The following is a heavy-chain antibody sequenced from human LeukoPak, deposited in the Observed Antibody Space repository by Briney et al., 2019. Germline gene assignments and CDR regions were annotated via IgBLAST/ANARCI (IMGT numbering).Heavy chain of an antibody. J-gene: IGHJ4*02. CDR2: IYYSVST. CDR3: ARGLHAVDY. CDR1: GGSISSYY. Sequence: SETLSLTRTVSGGSISSYYWSWIRQPPGKGLEWIGYIYYSVSTNYNPSLKSRVTISVDTSKNQFSLKLSSVTAADTAVYYCARGLHAVDYWGQGTLVTVSS. V-gene: IGHV4-59*01. D-gene: IGHD5-24*01.